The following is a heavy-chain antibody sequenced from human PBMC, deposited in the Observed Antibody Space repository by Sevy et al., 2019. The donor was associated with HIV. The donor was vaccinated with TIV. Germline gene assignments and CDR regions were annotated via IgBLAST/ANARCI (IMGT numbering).Heavy chain of an antibody. CDR3: AIEAGVVRDVRGLDV. Sequence: ASVKVSCKASGYIFSDYYTHWVRQAPGQGLEWMGWMNPKSGDTKYAQKFQGRVTMTGDTSISTAYMEVSRLRSDDTAVYYCAIEAGVVRDVRGLDVWGQGTAVTVSS. CDR2: MNPKSGDT. CDR1: GYIFSDYY. J-gene: IGHJ6*02. D-gene: IGHD3-10*02. V-gene: IGHV1-2*02.